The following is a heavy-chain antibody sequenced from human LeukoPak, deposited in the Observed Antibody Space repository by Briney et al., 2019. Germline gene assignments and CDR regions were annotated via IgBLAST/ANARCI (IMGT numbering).Heavy chain of an antibody. J-gene: IGHJ6*03. CDR1: GFTFDDYG. Sequence: GGSLRLSCAASGFTFDDYGMSWVRQAPGKGLEWVYGINWNGGSTGYADSVKGRFTISRDNAKNSLYLQMNSLRAEDTALYYCARIGYSTTKLNYYYYMDVWGKGTTVTVSS. V-gene: IGHV3-20*04. CDR2: INWNGGST. D-gene: IGHD2-8*01. CDR3: ARIGYSTTKLNYYYYMDV.